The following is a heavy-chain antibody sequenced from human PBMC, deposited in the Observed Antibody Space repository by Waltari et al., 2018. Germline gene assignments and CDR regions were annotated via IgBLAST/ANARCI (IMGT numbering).Heavy chain of an antibody. CDR2: IYSGGTT. V-gene: IGHV3-66*02. Sequence: EVQLVESGGGLVQPGGSLRLSCAASGFTVSGNYMSWVRQAPGQGLEVCPVIYSGGTTYYADSVKGRFTISRDNSKNTLYLQMNSLRAEDTAVYYCARDRVGDQLHPTFDYWGQGTLVTVSS. D-gene: IGHD2-2*01. CDR1: GFTVSGNY. CDR3: ARDRVGDQLHPTFDY. J-gene: IGHJ4*02.